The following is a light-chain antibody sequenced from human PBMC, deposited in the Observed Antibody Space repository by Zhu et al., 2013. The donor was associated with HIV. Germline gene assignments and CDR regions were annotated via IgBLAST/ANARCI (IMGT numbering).Light chain of an antibody. V-gene: IGKV1-39*01. CDR1: QPIGMY. J-gene: IGKJ2*01. CDR2: GAS. Sequence: DIQMTQSPPSLSASVGDRVTITCRASQPIGMYLNWYQQKQGKAPRLLIYGASSLQSGVPSRFRGFGSGTDFTLAISDLQPEDLATYYCQENYGTPPYTFGQGTSLEIK. CDR3: QENYGTPPYT.